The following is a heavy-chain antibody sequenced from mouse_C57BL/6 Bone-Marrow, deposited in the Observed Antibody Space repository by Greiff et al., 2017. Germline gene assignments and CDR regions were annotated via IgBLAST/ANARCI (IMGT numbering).Heavy chain of an antibody. J-gene: IGHJ2*01. CDR1: GYTFTSYW. Sequence: QVQLKQPGAELVKPGASVQLSCKASGYTFTSYWMQWVKQRPGQGLEWIGEIDPSDSYTNYNQQFKGKATLTVDTSSSTAYMQLSSLTSEDSAVYYCARDADYWGQGTTLTVSS. CDR3: ARDADY. V-gene: IGHV1-50*01. CDR2: IDPSDSYT.